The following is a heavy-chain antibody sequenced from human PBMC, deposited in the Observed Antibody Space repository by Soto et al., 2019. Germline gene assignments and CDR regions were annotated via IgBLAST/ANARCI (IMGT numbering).Heavy chain of an antibody. CDR2: IKSETDGGTT. CDR3: TTDIRGWYDIWTGYYRKCEAINWFDP. D-gene: IGHD3-9*01. CDR1: GFTCSNAW. Sequence: EVQLVESGGGLLKPGGSLRLSCAASGFTCSNAWMSWVRQAPGKGLEWVGRIKSETDGGTTDYAAPVKGRFTISRDDSKNTLYLQMNSLKTEDTAVYYCTTDIRGWYDIWTGYYRKCEAINWFDPWGQGTLVTVSS. V-gene: IGHV3-15*01. J-gene: IGHJ5*02.